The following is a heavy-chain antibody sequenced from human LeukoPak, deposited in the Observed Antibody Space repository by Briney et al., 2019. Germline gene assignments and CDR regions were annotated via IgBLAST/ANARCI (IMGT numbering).Heavy chain of an antibody. CDR2: IGTAGDT. CDR1: GFTFSSYD. J-gene: IGHJ3*02. CDR3: ARGRGWGTFDI. Sequence: GGSLRLSCAASGFTFSSYDMHWVRQGPGKGLEWVSAIGTAGDTYYPGSVKGRFTTSIENAKNSLCLQMNSLRVGDTAVYYCARGRGWGTFDIWGQGTMVTVSS. V-gene: IGHV3-13*04. D-gene: IGHD3-10*01.